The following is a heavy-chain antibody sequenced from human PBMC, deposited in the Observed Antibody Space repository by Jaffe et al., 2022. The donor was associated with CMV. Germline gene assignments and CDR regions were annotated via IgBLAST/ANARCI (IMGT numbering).Heavy chain of an antibody. Sequence: EVQLVESGGGLVQPGGSLRLSCAASGFTFSSYAMHWVRQAPGKGLEYVSAISSNGGSTYYANSVKGRFTISRDNSKNTLYLQMGSLRAEDMAVYYCARGYTIGAFDIWGQGTMVTVSS. CDR1: GFTFSSYA. J-gene: IGHJ3*02. CDR3: ARGYTIGAFDI. D-gene: IGHD1-26*01. V-gene: IGHV3-64*01. CDR2: ISSNGGST.